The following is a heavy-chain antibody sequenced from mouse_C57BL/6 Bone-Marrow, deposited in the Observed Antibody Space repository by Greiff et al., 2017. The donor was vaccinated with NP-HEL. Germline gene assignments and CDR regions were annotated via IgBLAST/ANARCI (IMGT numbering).Heavy chain of an antibody. CDR3: ARSLTVVSYSFDY. CDR1: GFNIKDYY. CDR2: IDPEDGEP. J-gene: IGHJ2*01. Sequence: VQLQQSGAELVKPGASVKLSCTASGFNIKDYYMHWVKQRTEQGLEWIGRIDPEDGEPKYAPKFQGKATITADTSSNTAYLQLSSLTSEDTAVYYCARSLTVVSYSFDYWGQGTTLTVSS. D-gene: IGHD1-1*01. V-gene: IGHV14-2*01.